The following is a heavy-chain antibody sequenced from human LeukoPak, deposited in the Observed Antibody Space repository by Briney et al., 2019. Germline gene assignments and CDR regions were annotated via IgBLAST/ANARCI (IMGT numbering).Heavy chain of an antibody. V-gene: IGHV2-5*02. D-gene: IGHD6-19*01. CDR2: IYWDDYK. CDR3: AHITVPGIAVAGTISWFDP. CDR1: GVSLSTSGVG. J-gene: IGHJ5*02. Sequence: SGPTLVKPTQTLTLTCTFSGVSLSTSGVGGGWIRQPPGKALEWLALIYWDDYKRYSPCLKSRLTIAKDTSPNQVVLTMTNMDPVDTATYYCAHITVPGIAVAGTISWFDPWGQGTLVTVSS.